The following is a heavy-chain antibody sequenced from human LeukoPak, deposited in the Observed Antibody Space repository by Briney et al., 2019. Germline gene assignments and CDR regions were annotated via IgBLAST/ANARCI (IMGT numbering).Heavy chain of an antibody. J-gene: IGHJ4*02. CDR3: AKGSAQYYFDS. CDR1: GFAFKNYA. Sequence: GGSLRLSCAASGFAFKNYAMYWVRQAPGKGLEWVSAIIESGESTYYTDSVKGRFTISRDNSKNTLYLQMNSLRAEDTAFYYCAKGSAQYYFDSWGQGTLVTVSS. CDR2: IIESGEST. V-gene: IGHV3-23*01. D-gene: IGHD3-10*01.